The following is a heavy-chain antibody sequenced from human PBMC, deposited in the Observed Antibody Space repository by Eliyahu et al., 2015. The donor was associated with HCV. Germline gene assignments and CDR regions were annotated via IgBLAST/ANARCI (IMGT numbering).Heavy chain of an antibody. D-gene: IGHD5-24*01. CDR3: ARGIGRGFGRDGYNSSPFDY. CDR1: GFTFSSYG. Sequence: EVQLVESGGGLVKPGGSLTLSCAASGFTFSSYGMNWVRQAPGKGLEWVSSISSSSTYIYYADSVKGRFTNSRDNAKNSLYLQMNSLRAEDTAVYYCARGIGRGFGRDGYNSSPFDYWGQGTLVTVSS. J-gene: IGHJ4*02. V-gene: IGHV3-21*01. CDR2: ISSSSTYI.